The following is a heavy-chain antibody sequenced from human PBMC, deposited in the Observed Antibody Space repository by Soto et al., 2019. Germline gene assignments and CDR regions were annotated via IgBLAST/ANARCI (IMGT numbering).Heavy chain of an antibody. CDR1: GGSFSGYY. D-gene: IGHD2-2*02. V-gene: IGHV4-34*01. CDR2: INHSGST. Sequence: SETLSLTCAVYGGSFSGYYWSWIRQPPGKGLEWIGEINHSGSTNYNPSLKSRVTISVDTSKNQFSLKLSSVTAADTAVYYCARWPILVAGIQGYYYYMDVWGKGTTVTVSS. CDR3: ARWPILVAGIQGYYYYMDV. J-gene: IGHJ6*03.